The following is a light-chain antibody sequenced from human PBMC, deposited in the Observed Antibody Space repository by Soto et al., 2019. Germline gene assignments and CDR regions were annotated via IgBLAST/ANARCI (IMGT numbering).Light chain of an antibody. CDR1: QSISSW. J-gene: IGKJ4*01. Sequence: MHITQTPSTLSASVLDRVTITCRSSQSISSWLAWYQQKPGKAPKLLIYDAYSLESGTPSRFSGRRSGTEFTLTIASVQPEDFAPYSCPQYSSYSPLTFGGGT. V-gene: IGKV1-5*01. CDR3: PQYSSYSPLT. CDR2: DAY.